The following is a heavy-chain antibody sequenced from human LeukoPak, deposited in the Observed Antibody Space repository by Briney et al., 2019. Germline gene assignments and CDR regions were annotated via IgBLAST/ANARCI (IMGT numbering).Heavy chain of an antibody. V-gene: IGHV3-30-3*01. CDR1: GFTFSSYA. J-gene: IGHJ4*02. Sequence: GGSLRLSCAASGFTFSSYAMHWARQAPGKGLEWVAVISYDGSNKYYADSVKGRFTISRDNSKNTLYLQMNSLRAEDTAVYYCARGPSRGPGYYDFWSGYSEYYFDYWGQGTLVTVSS. D-gene: IGHD3-3*01. CDR2: ISYDGSNK. CDR3: ARGPSRGPGYYDFWSGYSEYYFDY.